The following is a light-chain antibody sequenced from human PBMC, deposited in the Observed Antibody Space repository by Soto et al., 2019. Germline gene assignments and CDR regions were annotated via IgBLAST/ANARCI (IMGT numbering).Light chain of an antibody. Sequence: QSVLTQPPSASGTPGQRVTISCSGSSSNIGSNAVSWYQHFPGTAPKVLIYSDDQRPSGVPDRFSGSKSGTSASLAISGLRAEDEADYFCAAWGDSLNTGVFGGGTTLTVL. CDR1: SSNIGSNA. J-gene: IGLJ3*02. V-gene: IGLV1-44*01. CDR2: SDD. CDR3: AAWGDSLNTGV.